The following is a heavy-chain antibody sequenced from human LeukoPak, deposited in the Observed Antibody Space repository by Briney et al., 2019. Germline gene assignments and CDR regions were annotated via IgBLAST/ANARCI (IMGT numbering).Heavy chain of an antibody. CDR3: AREGEFDSGSYLDY. J-gene: IGHJ4*02. D-gene: IGHD1-26*01. V-gene: IGHV1-18*01. CDR2: ISAYNGNT. CDR1: AGTFSSYA. Sequence: ASVKVSCKASAGTFSSYAISWVRQAPGQGLEWMGWISAYNGNTNYAQKLQGRVTMTTDTSTSTAYMELRSLRSDDTAVYYCAREGEFDSGSYLDYWGQGTLVTVSS.